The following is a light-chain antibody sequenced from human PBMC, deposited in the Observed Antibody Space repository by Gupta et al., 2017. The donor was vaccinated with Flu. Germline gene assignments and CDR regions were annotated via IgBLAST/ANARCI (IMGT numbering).Light chain of an antibody. J-gene: IGLJ3*02. CDR2: NTN. CDR1: FGSVSTTYY. V-gene: IGLV8-61*01. CDR3: VLYMGSGIWV. Sequence: QTVVTQEPSFSVSPGGTVTLTCGLSFGSVSTTYYPSWYQQNPGQAPRTLIYNTNIRSSGVPDRFSGSILGNKAALTITGAQADDECDYYCVLYMGSGIWVFGGGTKLTVL.